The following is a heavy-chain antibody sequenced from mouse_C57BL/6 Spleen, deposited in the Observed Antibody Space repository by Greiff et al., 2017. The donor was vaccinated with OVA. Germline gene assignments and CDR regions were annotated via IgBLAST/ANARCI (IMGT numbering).Heavy chain of an antibody. CDR2: ISYSGST. J-gene: IGHJ3*01. D-gene: IGHD1-1*01. Sequence: EVKLMESGPGMVKPSQSLSLTCTVTGYSITSGYDWHWIRHFPGNKLEWMGYISYSGSTNYNPSLKSRISITHDTSKNHFFLKLNSVTTEDTATYYCARDDTTVVGGGFAYWGQGTLVTVSA. CDR1: GYSITSGYD. V-gene: IGHV3-1*01. CDR3: ARDDTTVVGGGFAY.